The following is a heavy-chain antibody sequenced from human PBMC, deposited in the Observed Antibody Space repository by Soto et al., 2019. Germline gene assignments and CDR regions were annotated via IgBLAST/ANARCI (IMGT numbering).Heavy chain of an antibody. D-gene: IGHD5-18*01. J-gene: IGHJ6*02. Sequence: SVKVSGKASGGTFSSYAISWVRQAPGQGLEWMGGIIPLFGTANYAQKFQGRVTITAEKSTSTAYMELISLRLEDTAVYYCAGHLGDTAMPRGYYGMDVGGQGTTVTVSS. CDR2: IIPLFGTA. CDR3: AGHLGDTAMPRGYYGMDV. CDR1: GGTFSSYA. V-gene: IGHV1-69*06.